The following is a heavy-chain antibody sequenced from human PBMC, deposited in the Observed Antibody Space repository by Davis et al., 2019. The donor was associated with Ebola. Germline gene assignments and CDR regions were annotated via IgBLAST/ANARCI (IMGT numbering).Heavy chain of an antibody. CDR2: IKSSSGGT. Sequence: ASVKVSCKSSGDTFSSFAINWVRQAPGQGPEWMGMIKSSSGGTGYAEKFQGRMIMTRDTSTSTAYMELSSLRPDDSAVYYCTRAVFDYWGQGTLVSVSA. CDR1: GDTFSSFA. J-gene: IGHJ4*02. V-gene: IGHV1-8*01. CDR3: TRAVFDY.